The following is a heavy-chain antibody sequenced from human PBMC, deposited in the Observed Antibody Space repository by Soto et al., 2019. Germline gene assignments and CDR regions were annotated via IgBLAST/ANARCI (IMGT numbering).Heavy chain of an antibody. V-gene: IGHV1-3*01. CDR3: ASNSYGYTFYDY. Sequence: ASVKVSCKASGYTFTSYAMHWVRQAPGQRLEWMGWINAGNGNTKYSQKFQGRVTITRDTSASTAYMELSSLSSVTAADTAVYYCASNSYGYTFYDYWGQGTLVTVSS. CDR1: GYTFTSYA. J-gene: IGHJ4*02. D-gene: IGHD5-18*01. CDR2: INAGNGNT.